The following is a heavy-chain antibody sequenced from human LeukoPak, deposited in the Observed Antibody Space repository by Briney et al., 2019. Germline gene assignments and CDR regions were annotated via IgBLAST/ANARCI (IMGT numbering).Heavy chain of an antibody. D-gene: IGHD4-17*01. CDR3: ATCRDEFGDYGFTS. CDR2: IYTSGTT. CDR1: GGSISTYY. J-gene: IGHJ5*02. Sequence: PSETLSLTCTVSGGSISTYYWNWIRQPAGKDLEWIGRIYTSGTTNYNPPLKSRVTISVDTSKNLFSLKLTSVTAADTAVYYCATCRDEFGDYGFTSWGQGTLVTVSS. V-gene: IGHV4-4*07.